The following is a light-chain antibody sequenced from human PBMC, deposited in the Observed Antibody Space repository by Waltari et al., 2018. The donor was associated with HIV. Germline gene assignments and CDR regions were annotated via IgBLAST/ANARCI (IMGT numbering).Light chain of an antibody. CDR2: DVS. CDR1: ISDDGGYNY. J-gene: IGLJ1*01. Sequence: QSALTQPRSVSGSPGQSVTISCTGTISDDGGYNYVSWYQQYPGKAPKGMIYDVSKRPSGVPDLFSGSKSCNTASLTISGLQAEDEAEYRCCSHAGNFIFAFGTGTKVTVL. V-gene: IGLV2-11*01. CDR3: CSHAGNFIFA.